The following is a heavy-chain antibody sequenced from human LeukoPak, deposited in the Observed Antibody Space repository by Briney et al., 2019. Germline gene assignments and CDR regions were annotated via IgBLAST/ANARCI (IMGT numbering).Heavy chain of an antibody. Sequence: ASVKVSCKASGYTFTSYGINWVRQAPGQGLEWMGWISGYNGHSKYVQKMQGRVTMTTDTSTNTAYMELRSLRSDNTAAYYCARGPGIDVAGVFDYWGQGSLVTVSS. CDR1: GYTFTSYG. CDR2: ISGYNGHS. V-gene: IGHV1-18*04. D-gene: IGHD6-19*01. J-gene: IGHJ4*02. CDR3: ARGPGIDVAGVFDY.